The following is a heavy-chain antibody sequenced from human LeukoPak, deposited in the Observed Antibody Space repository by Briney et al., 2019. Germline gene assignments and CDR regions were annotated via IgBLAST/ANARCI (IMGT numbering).Heavy chain of an antibody. D-gene: IGHD2-15*01. CDR3: VRVKGSYFDY. V-gene: IGHV3-48*01. CDR1: GFPLSSYS. Sequence: GGSLRLSCSASGFPLSSYSINWGRQAPGEGREGGLYISRSGSAIYYVDSVKGRFTVSRGNAKNSLFLQMHSPRAEDTAVYYCVRVKGSYFDYWGQGALVTVSS. CDR2: ISRSGSAI. J-gene: IGHJ4*02.